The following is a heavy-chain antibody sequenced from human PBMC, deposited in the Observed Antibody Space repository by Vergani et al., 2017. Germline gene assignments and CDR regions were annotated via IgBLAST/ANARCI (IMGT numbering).Heavy chain of an antibody. J-gene: IGHJ4*02. CDR2: IKNTGDST. CDR3: GRGSSNYN. V-gene: IGHV3-23*01. Sequence: EVQLLQSEGAVVQPGGSLRLSCVASGFTFSSHAMSWVRQGHGKGLEWVSSIKNTGDSTHYADSVKGRFTISRDNSKNTLYLQMNSLRVEDTAVYYCGRGSSNYNWGQGTLVTVSS. D-gene: IGHD5-24*01. CDR1: GFTFSSHA.